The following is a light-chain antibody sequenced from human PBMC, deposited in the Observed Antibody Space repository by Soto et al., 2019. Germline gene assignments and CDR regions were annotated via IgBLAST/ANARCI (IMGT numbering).Light chain of an antibody. J-gene: IGLJ1*01. CDR3: CSYTSSRTYV. Sequence: QSALTQPASVSGSPGQSITISCTGTSSDVGAYIYVSWYQHHPGKAPKVMIYEVTNRPSGVSDRFSGSKSGNTASLTISGLQAEDEAAYYCCSYTSSRTYVFGTGTKVT. CDR1: SSDVGAYIY. V-gene: IGLV2-14*01. CDR2: EVT.